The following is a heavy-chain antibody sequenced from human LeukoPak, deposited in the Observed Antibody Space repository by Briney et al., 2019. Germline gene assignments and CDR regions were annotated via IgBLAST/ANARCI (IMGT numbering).Heavy chain of an antibody. D-gene: IGHD3-3*01. Sequence: SETLSLTCTVSGGSISSYYWSWIRQPPGKGLEWIGYIYYSGSTNYNPSLKSRVTISVDTSKNQFSLKLSSVTAADTAVYYCARQSDDFWSGYFDYWGQGTLSPSPQ. CDR2: IYYSGST. CDR3: ARQSDDFWSGYFDY. J-gene: IGHJ4*02. CDR1: GGSISSYY. V-gene: IGHV4-59*08.